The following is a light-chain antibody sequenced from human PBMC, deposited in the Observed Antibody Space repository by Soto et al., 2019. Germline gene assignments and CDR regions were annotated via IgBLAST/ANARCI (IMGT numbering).Light chain of an antibody. CDR2: GAS. V-gene: IGKV3-20*01. CDR1: QSVSSSN. J-gene: IGKJ1*01. Sequence: EIVLAQSPGTLSLSPGYRATLYCKASQSVSSSNLAWYQQKRGQSPRLLIYGASSRATGIPDRFSGSGSGPDFTLTISRLEPEDFAVYFCQHYGSSPWTLGQGTKVDIK. CDR3: QHYGSSPWT.